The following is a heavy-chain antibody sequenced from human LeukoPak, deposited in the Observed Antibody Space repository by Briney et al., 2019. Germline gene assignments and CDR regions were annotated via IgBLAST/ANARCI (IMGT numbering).Heavy chain of an antibody. CDR1: GFTFRSYS. J-gene: IGHJ2*01. Sequence: GGSLRLSCVASGFTFRSYSMNWVRQAPGKGLEWVSYISSSCSTIYYADAVKGRFTISRDNAKNSLYLQMSSLRDEDTAVYYCATVAMEDWYFDLWGRGTLVTVSS. CDR3: ATVAMEDWYFDL. D-gene: IGHD5-18*01. V-gene: IGHV3-48*02. CDR2: ISSSCSTI.